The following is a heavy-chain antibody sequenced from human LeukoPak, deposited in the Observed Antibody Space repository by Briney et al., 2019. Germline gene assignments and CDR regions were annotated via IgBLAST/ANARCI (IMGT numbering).Heavy chain of an antibody. CDR1: GYTFTSYY. Sequence: ASVKVSCKASGYTFTSYYMHWVRQAPGQGLEWMGIINPSGGSTSYAQKFQGGVTMTRDTSTSTVYMELSSLRSEDTAVYYCAREIQHIVVVTAIHWFDPWGQGTLVTVSS. CDR2: INPSGGST. CDR3: AREIQHIVVVTAIHWFDP. J-gene: IGHJ5*02. D-gene: IGHD2-21*02. V-gene: IGHV1-46*01.